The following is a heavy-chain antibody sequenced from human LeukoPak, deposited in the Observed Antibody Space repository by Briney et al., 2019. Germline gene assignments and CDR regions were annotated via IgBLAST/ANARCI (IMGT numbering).Heavy chain of an antibody. V-gene: IGHV3-23*01. D-gene: IGHD2-2*01. CDR2: ISGSGGST. Sequence: GGSLRLSCAASGFTFSNYAMSWVRQAPGEGLEWVSSISGSGGSTYYSDSVKGRFTISRDNSKNTRYLQMHSLRAEDTAVYYCRCYDYCWGQGTMVTVSS. J-gene: IGHJ4*02. CDR3: RCYDYC. CDR1: GFTFSNYA.